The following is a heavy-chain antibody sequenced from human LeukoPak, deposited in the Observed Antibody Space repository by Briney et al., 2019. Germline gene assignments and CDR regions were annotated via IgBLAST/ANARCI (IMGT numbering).Heavy chain of an antibody. CDR3: AKDSPITIFGVVIGDDAFDI. Sequence: GRSLRLSCAASGFTFSSYAMSWVRQAPGKGLEWVSAISGSGGSTYYADSVKGRFTISRDNSKNTLYLQMNSLRAEDTAVYYCAKDSPITIFGVVIGDDAFDIWGQGTMVTVSS. V-gene: IGHV3-23*01. CDR1: GFTFSSYA. J-gene: IGHJ3*02. CDR2: ISGSGGST. D-gene: IGHD3-3*01.